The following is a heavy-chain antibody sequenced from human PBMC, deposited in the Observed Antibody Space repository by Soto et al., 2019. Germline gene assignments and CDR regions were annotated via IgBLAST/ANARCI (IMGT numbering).Heavy chain of an antibody. Sequence: GGSLRLSCAASGFTFSSYEMNWVRQAPGKGLEWVSYISSSGSTIYHADSVKGRFTISRDNAKNSLYLQMNSLRAEDTAVYYCAREGWLQFDYWGQGTLVTVSS. V-gene: IGHV3-48*03. CDR2: ISSSGSTI. CDR1: GFTFSSYE. J-gene: IGHJ4*02. D-gene: IGHD5-12*01. CDR3: AREGWLQFDY.